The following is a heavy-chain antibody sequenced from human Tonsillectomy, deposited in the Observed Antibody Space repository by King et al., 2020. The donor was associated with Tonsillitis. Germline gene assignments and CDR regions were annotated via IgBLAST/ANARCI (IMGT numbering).Heavy chain of an antibody. Sequence: LQLQESGPGLVKPSQTLSLTCAVSGGSISSGGYSWSWIRQPPGKGLEWIGYIYYSGSTYYNPSLKSRVTISVDTSKNQFSLKLGSVTAADTAVYYCARVGFYGWFGGMDVWGQGTTVTVSS. J-gene: IGHJ6*02. CDR1: GGSISSGGYS. D-gene: IGHD2/OR15-2a*01. CDR2: IYYSGST. V-gene: IGHV4-30-4*07. CDR3: ARVGFYGWFGGMDV.